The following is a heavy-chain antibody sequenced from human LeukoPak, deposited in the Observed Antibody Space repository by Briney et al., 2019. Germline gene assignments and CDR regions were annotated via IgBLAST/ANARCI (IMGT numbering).Heavy chain of an antibody. V-gene: IGHV3-48*03. J-gene: IGHJ4*02. D-gene: IGHD3-10*01. CDR3: ARDSPSTMDPSIYFDY. Sequence: GGSLRLSCAASGFTFSSYEMNWVRQAPGKGLEWVSYISSSGSTIYYADSVKGRFTISRDSAKNSLYLQMNSLRAEDTAVYYCARDSPSTMDPSIYFDYWGQGTLVTVSS. CDR1: GFTFSSYE. CDR2: ISSSGSTI.